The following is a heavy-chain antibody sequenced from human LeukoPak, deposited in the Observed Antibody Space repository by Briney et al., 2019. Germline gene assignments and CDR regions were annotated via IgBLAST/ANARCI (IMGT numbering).Heavy chain of an antibody. CDR2: ISSSSSYI. D-gene: IGHD6-13*01. V-gene: IGHV3-21*01. J-gene: IGHJ4*02. CDR3: ARDLSRSCYFRGWVGY. Sequence: GGSLRLSCAASGFTFSSYSMNWVRQAPGKGLEWVSSISSSSSYIYYADSVKGRFTISRDNAKNSLYLQMNSLRAEDTAVYYCARDLSRSCYFRGWVGYWGQGTLVTVSS. CDR1: GFTFSSYS.